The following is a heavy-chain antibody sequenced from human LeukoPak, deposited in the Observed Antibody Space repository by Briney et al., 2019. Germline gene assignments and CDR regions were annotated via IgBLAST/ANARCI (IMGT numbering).Heavy chain of an antibody. CDR3: ARQRLGYYDSSGYYYDY. D-gene: IGHD3-22*01. V-gene: IGHV4-39*01. CDR1: GGSISSSSYY. Sequence: SETLSLTCTVSGGSISSSSYYWGWIRQPPGKGLEWIVSIYYSGSTYYNPSLKSRVTISVDTSKNQFSLKLSSVTAADTAVYYCARQRLGYYDSSGYYYDYWGQGTLVTVSS. CDR2: IYYSGST. J-gene: IGHJ4*02.